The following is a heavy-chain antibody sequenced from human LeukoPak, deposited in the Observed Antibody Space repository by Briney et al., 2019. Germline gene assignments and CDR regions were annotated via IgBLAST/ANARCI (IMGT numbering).Heavy chain of an antibody. J-gene: IGHJ4*02. V-gene: IGHV4-59*08. CDR3: ARHTYARPFDF. D-gene: IGHD6-6*01. CDR1: GGSISGPY. CDR2: VYYSGDT. Sequence: SETLSLTCTVSGGSISGPYWSWIRQPPGKGLEWIAYVYYSGDTDYNPSLKSRAAISLDTSKNQFSLTVTSVTAADTAIYYCARHTYARPFDFWGQGTLVTVSS.